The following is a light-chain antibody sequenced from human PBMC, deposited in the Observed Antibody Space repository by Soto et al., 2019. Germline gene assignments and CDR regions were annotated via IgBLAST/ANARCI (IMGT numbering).Light chain of an antibody. J-gene: IGKJ1*01. CDR3: QQYSDSSGA. Sequence: DIQVTQSPSTLSASVGDRVTITFGASQSIGTWLAWYQQKPGKAPKLLIFDASTSESGVPSRFSGSGSGTDFTLTISSLQPDDFATYYCQQYSDSSGAFGQGTKVDI. CDR1: QSIGTW. V-gene: IGKV1-5*01. CDR2: DAS.